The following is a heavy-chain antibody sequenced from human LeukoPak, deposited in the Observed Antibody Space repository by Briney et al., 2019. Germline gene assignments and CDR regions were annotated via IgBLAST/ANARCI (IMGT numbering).Heavy chain of an antibody. CDR2: IYYSGST. D-gene: IGHD6-13*01. Sequence: SETLSLTCTVSGGSISSYYWSWILQPPGKGLEWIGYIYYSGSTNYNPSLKSRVTISVDTSKNQFSLKLSSVTAADTAVYYCASLAAANHYYYGMDVWGQGTTVTVSS. J-gene: IGHJ6*02. CDR1: GGSISSYY. CDR3: ASLAAANHYYYGMDV. V-gene: IGHV4-59*08.